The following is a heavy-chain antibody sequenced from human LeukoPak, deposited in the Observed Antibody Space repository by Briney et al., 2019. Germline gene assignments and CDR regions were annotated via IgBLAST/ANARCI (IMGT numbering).Heavy chain of an antibody. Sequence: SETLSLTCAVYGGSLSGHYWSWIRQPPGKGLEWIGEINHSGSTNYNPSLKSRVTISVDMSKNQFSLKLNSVTAADTAVYYCARGGPLTYDIVVVVAATHMFDYWGQGTLVTVSS. CDR3: ARGGPLTYDIVVVVAATHMFDY. CDR2: INHSGST. D-gene: IGHD2-15*01. J-gene: IGHJ4*02. CDR1: GGSLSGHY. V-gene: IGHV4-34*01.